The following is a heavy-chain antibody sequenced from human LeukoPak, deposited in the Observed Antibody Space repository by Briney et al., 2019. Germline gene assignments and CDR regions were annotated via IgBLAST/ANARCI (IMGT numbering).Heavy chain of an antibody. CDR3: ARRYSSGSLDY. CDR1: GGSISSYY. J-gene: IGHJ4*02. CDR2: IYNSGST. V-gene: IGHV4-59*08. Sequence: PSETLSLTCTVSGGSISSYYWSWIRQPPGKGLEWIGYIYNSGSTNCNPSLKSRVTISVDTSKNQFSLKLSSVTAADTAVYYCARRYSSGSLDYWGQGTLVTVS. D-gene: IGHD6-19*01.